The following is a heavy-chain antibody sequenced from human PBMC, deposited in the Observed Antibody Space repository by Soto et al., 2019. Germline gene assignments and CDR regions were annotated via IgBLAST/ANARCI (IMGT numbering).Heavy chain of an antibody. D-gene: IGHD3-3*01. J-gene: IGHJ6*02. CDR3: ALVPDSGVGISSFGVNTTVKDMHV. CDR1: GGTFSSYG. CDR2: IIPIFVRT. Sequence: VQVSCKASGGTFSSYGITWVRQAPGQGLEWVGGIIPIFVRTNYAQKFRGRVTITADDSTRTVYTELRSLRSEDTGVYYCALVPDSGVGISSFGVNTTVKDMHVCGHGTSVTVS. V-gene: IGHV1-69*13.